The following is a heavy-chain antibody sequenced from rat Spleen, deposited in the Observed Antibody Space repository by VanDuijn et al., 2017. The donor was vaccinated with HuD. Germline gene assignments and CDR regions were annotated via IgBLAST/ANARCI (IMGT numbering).Heavy chain of an antibody. CDR2: LNSAGST. CDR3: TAGYYGTQYDFDS. Sequence: EVQLQESGPGLVKPSQSLSLTCSVTAYSITSSYRWNWIRKFPGNKLEWMGHLNSAGSTNYNPYLKSRISITRDTSKNQFFLQVNSVTTEDTATSLCTAGYYGTQYDFDSWGQGVMVTVSS. CDR1: AYSITSSYR. J-gene: IGHJ2*01. V-gene: IGHV3-3*01. D-gene: IGHD1-12*02.